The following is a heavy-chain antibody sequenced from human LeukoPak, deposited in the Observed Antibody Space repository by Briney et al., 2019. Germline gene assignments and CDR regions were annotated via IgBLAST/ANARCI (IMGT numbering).Heavy chain of an antibody. V-gene: IGHV3-30*02. CDR3: AKDYYDSSGDAFDI. CDR2: IRYDGSNK. CDR1: GFTFNSYS. D-gene: IGHD3-22*01. J-gene: IGHJ3*02. Sequence: PGGSLRLSCAASGFTFNSYSMNWVRQAPGKGLEWVAFIRYDGSNKYYADSVKGRFTISRDNSKNTLYLQMNSLRAEDTAVYYCAKDYYDSSGDAFDIWGQGTMVTVSS.